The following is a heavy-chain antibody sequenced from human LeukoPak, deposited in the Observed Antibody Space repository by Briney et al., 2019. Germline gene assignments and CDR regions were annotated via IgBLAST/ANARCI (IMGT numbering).Heavy chain of an antibody. CDR2: ISSSGSTI. CDR1: GFTFSDYY. V-gene: IGHV3-11*01. Sequence: GGSLRLSCAASGFTFSDYYMSWIRQAPGKGLEWVSYISSSGSTIYYADSVKGRFTISRDNAKNSLYLQMNSLRAEDTAVYYCARHPQNYYYYMDVWGKGTTVTVSS. CDR3: ARHPQNYYYYMDV. J-gene: IGHJ6*03.